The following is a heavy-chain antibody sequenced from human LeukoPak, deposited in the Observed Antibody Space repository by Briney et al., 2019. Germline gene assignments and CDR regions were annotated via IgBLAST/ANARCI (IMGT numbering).Heavy chain of an antibody. CDR3: VKDGSDY. CDR2: IRYDEGNK. V-gene: IGHV3-30*02. CDR1: GFIFSSYG. D-gene: IGHD1-14*01. J-gene: IGHJ4*02. Sequence: GGSLRLSWAASGFIFSSYGMHWVRQAPGKGLKWVSFIRYDEGNKYYADSVKGRFTISRDNSNNTLYLQMNSLRGEDTALYYCVKDGSDYWGQGTLVTVSS.